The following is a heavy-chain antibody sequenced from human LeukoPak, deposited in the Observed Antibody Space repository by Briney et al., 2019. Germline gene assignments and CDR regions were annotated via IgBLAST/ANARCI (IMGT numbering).Heavy chain of an antibody. V-gene: IGHV3-49*04. J-gene: IGHJ4*02. D-gene: IGHD2-2*01. CDR3: TRSVPRYCSSTSCRYFDY. CDR2: IRSKAYGGTT. CDR1: GFTFSSYA. Sequence: PGRSLRLSCAASGFTFSSYAMSWVRQAPGKGLEWVGFIRSKAYGGTTEYAASVKGRFTISRDDSKSIAYLQMNSLKTEDTAVYYCTRSVPRYCSSTSCRYFDYWGQGTLVTVSS.